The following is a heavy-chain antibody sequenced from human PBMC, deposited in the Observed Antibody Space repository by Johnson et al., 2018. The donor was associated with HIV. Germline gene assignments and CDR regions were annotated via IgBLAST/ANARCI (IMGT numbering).Heavy chain of an antibody. V-gene: IGHV3-30*02. CDR1: GFTFSSYG. CDR3: ARAEQLAGGAFDI. J-gene: IGHJ3*02. CDR2: IRYDGSNK. Sequence: VQLVESGGGVVQPGGSLRLSCAASGFTFSSYGMHWFRQAPGKGLEWVAFIRYDGSNKYYADSVKGRFTISRDNSKNTLYLQMNSLRAEDTAVYYCARAEQLAGGAFDIWGQGTMVTVSS. D-gene: IGHD6-6*01.